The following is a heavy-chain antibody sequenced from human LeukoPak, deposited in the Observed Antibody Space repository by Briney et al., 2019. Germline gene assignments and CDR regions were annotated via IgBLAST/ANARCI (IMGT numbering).Heavy chain of an antibody. CDR2: ISGSGGST. J-gene: IGHJ6*03. CDR3: ARVVVAATDYMDV. CDR1: GFTFSSYG. Sequence: PGGSLRLSCAASGFTFSSYGMSWVRQAPGRGLEWVSAISGSGGSTYYADSVKGRFTISRDNSKNTLYLKMSSLRAEDTAVYYCARVVVAATDYMDVWGKGTTVTISS. V-gene: IGHV3-23*01. D-gene: IGHD2-15*01.